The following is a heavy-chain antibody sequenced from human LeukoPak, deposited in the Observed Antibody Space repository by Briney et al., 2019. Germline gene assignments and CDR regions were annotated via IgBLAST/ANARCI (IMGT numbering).Heavy chain of an antibody. D-gene: IGHD1/OR15-1a*01. CDR1: VGSIRDYY. CDR2: IYSSGST. CDR3: ARGNKYAGVFDY. Sequence: SETLSLTCSVSVGSIRDYYWSWIRQPQGKGLEWIGYIYSSGSTSYNPSLKGQVTISLDTSKNQFSLKLSSVTAADTAVYYCARGNKYAGVFDYWGQGTLVTISS. J-gene: IGHJ4*02. V-gene: IGHV4-59*01.